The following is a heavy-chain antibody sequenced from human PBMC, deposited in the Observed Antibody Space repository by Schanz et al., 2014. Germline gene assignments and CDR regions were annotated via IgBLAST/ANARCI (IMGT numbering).Heavy chain of an antibody. J-gene: IGHJ5*02. CDR1: GFTFSVYW. CDR3: AKDQLANYRGSGYNWFDP. Sequence: EVQLVESGGGLVKPGGSLRLSCAASGFTFSVYWMHWVRQPPGKGLVSVSRISGDGTTTSYADSVKGRFTISRDNAKNTLYLQMNSLRADDTAVYYCAKDQLANYRGSGYNWFDPWGQGTLVTVSS. D-gene: IGHD3-10*01. V-gene: IGHV3-74*01. CDR2: ISGDGTTT.